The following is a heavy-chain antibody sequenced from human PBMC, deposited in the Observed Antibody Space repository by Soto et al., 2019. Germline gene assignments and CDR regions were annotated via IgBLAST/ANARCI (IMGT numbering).Heavy chain of an antibody. V-gene: IGHV4-39*01. CDR2: IHYSGRT. Sequence: SETLSLTCIVSGESISSSSYYWGWIRQPPGKGLEWIGSIHYSGRTYYNPSFKSRVTISIDTSKNQFSLKLSSVTATDTAVYYCARQRTTVVTQAYFDHWGQGALVTVSS. CDR1: GESISSSSYY. J-gene: IGHJ4*02. D-gene: IGHD2-21*02. CDR3: ARQRTTVVTQAYFDH.